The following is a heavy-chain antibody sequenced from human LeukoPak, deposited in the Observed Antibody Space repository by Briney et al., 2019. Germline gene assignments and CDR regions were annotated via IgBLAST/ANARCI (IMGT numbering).Heavy chain of an antibody. Sequence: GGSLRLSCAASGFTFSSYAMHWVRQAPGKGLEWVAVISYDGSNKYYADSVKGRFTISRDNFKNTLYLQMNSLRAEDTAVYYCARVDYGGNSWGIDYWGQGTLVTVSS. CDR3: ARVDYGGNSWGIDY. CDR2: ISYDGSNK. J-gene: IGHJ4*02. D-gene: IGHD4-23*01. CDR1: GFTFSSYA. V-gene: IGHV3-30*04.